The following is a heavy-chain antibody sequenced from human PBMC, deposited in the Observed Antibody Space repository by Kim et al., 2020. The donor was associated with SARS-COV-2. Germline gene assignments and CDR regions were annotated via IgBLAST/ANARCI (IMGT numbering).Heavy chain of an antibody. J-gene: IGHJ6*03. CDR3: ARHVVAADVYYMDV. D-gene: IGHD2-15*01. Sequence: NPPLKSRVAISVDTSKNQFSLKLSSVTATDTAVYYCARHVVAADVYYMDVWGKGTTVTVSS. V-gene: IGHV4-39*01.